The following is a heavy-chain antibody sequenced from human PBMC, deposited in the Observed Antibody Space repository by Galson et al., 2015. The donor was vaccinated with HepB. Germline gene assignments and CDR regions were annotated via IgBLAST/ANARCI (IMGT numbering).Heavy chain of an antibody. Sequence: SLRLSCAASGFNFRAFGMHWIRQAPGQRPEWVAVIWFDGSKKYYSDSVKGRFTISRDNSNNTLFLQMDSLKGEDTAVYYCARAIYAEPLVDYFYYGMAVGGRGPPVTVSS. CDR2: IWFDGSKK. CDR1: GFNFRAFG. J-gene: IGHJ6*02. CDR3: ARAIYAEPLVDYFYYGMAV. D-gene: IGHD4-17*01. V-gene: IGHV3-33*01.